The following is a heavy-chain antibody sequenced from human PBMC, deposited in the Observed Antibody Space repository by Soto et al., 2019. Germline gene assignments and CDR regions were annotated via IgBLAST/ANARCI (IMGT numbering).Heavy chain of an antibody. V-gene: IGHV4-59*01. CDR1: GGSISSYY. D-gene: IGHD3-22*01. Sequence: SETLSLTCTVSGGSISSYYWSWIRQPPGKGLEWIGYIYYSGSTNYNPSLKSRVTISVDTSKNQFSLKLSSVTAADTAVYYCATRPSYDSPFDYWGQGTLVTVS. J-gene: IGHJ4*02. CDR3: ATRPSYDSPFDY. CDR2: IYYSGST.